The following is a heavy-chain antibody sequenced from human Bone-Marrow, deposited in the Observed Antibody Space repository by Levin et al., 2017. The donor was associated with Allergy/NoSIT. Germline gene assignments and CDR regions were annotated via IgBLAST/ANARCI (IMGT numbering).Heavy chain of an antibody. CDR1: GYNFSKYW. V-gene: IGHV5-51*01. D-gene: IGHD2-15*01. J-gene: IGHJ4*02. CDR3: ARGDNSLAHYSLDY. Sequence: GESLKISCSGSGYNFSKYWIAWVRQMPGKGLEWMGVIYPRDSDTRYRPSFQGQVTISVDKSTSSAYLQLNNLKASDTAIYFCARGDNSLAHYSLDYWGQGTLVVVSS. CDR2: IYPRDSDT.